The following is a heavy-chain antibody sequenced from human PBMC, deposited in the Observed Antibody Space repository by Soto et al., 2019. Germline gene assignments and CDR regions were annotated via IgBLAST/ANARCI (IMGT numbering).Heavy chain of an antibody. CDR3: AREGVAAYYYYGMDV. CDR1: GDTPTNYY. J-gene: IGHJ6*02. Sequence: ASVKVSCKTSGDTPTNYYIGWVRQAPGQGLEWMGWISSYNGDTNYAQTFQGRVTMTTDTSTSTAYMELRSLRSDDTAVYYCAREGVAAYYYYGMDVWGQGTPVTVS. V-gene: IGHV1-18*01. D-gene: IGHD5-12*01. CDR2: ISSYNGDT.